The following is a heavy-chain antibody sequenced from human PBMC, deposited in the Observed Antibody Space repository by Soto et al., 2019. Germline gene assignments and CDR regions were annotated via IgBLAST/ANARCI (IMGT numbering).Heavy chain of an antibody. J-gene: IGHJ3*02. D-gene: IGHD3-22*01. V-gene: IGHV3-23*01. CDR2: ISGSGGTT. CDR3: AKDRPYYDRSGYYYDAFDI. CDR1: GFTFSSYA. Sequence: EVQLLESGGGLVQPGGSLRLSCAASGFTFSSYAMSWVRQAPGKGLEWVSTISGSGGTTYYADSVKGRFTISRDNSKNTLYLQMNSLRAEDTAVYYCAKDRPYYDRSGYYYDAFDIWGQGTMVTVSS.